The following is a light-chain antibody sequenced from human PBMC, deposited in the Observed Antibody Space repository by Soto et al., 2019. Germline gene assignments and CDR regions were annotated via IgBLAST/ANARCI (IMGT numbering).Light chain of an antibody. CDR3: SSYTSATTYV. CDR1: SSDVGAYNY. V-gene: IGLV2-14*01. Sequence: QSALTQPASVSGSPGQSITISCTGTSSDVGAYNYASWYQQYPGEAPKVIIYDASHRPAGVSNRFSGSKSGNTASLTISGLQTQYEADYYCSSYTSATTYVFGTGTKVTVL. CDR2: DAS. J-gene: IGLJ1*01.